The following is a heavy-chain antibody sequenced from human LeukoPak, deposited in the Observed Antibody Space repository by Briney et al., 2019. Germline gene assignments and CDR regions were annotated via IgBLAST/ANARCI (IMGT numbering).Heavy chain of an antibody. CDR3: ARDGLRYCSSTSCRPSNWFDP. D-gene: IGHD2-2*01. J-gene: IGHJ5*02. Sequence: EASVTVSCKASGYTFTSYGISWVRQAPGQGLEWMGWISAYNGNTNYAQKLQGRVTMTTDTSTSTAYMELRSLRSDDTAVYYCARDGLRYCSSTSCRPSNWFDPWGQGTLVTVSS. V-gene: IGHV1-18*01. CDR2: ISAYNGNT. CDR1: GYTFTSYG.